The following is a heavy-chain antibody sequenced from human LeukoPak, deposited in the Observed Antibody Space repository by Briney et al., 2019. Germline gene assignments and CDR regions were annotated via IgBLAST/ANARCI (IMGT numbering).Heavy chain of an antibody. V-gene: IGHV4-39*01. D-gene: IGHD3-3*01. CDR2: IRDSGST. CDR1: GGSISSSSYY. CDR3: ASYDFWSGPLDC. Sequence: PSETLSLTCTVSGGSISSSSYYWGWIRQPPGKGLEWIGSIRDSGSTSYSPSLKSRVTTSVDTSKNQFSLRVRSVTAADTAVYYCASYDFWSGPLDCWGQGTLVTVSS. J-gene: IGHJ4*02.